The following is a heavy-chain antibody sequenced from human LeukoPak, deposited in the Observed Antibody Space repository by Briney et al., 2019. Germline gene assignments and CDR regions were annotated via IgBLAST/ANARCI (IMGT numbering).Heavy chain of an antibody. CDR3: ARETYYYGSGSLGGPGWFDP. Sequence: GGSLRLSCAASGFTFSSYSMNWVRQAPGKGLEWVSSISSSSSYIYYADSVKGRFTISRDNAKNSLYLQMNSLRAEDTAVYYCARETYYYGSGSLGGPGWFDPWGQGTLVTVSS. CDR2: ISSSSSYI. CDR1: GFTFSSYS. V-gene: IGHV3-21*01. D-gene: IGHD3-10*01. J-gene: IGHJ5*02.